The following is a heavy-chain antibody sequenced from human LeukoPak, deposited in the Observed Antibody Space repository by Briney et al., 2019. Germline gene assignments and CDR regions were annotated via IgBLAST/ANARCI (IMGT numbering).Heavy chain of an antibody. V-gene: IGHV1-2*02. CDR1: GYTFTGYY. J-gene: IGHJ4*02. D-gene: IGHD6-13*01. CDR3: ACIAAAGTMNY. Sequence: ASVKVSCKASGYTFTGYYMHWVRQAPGQGLEWMGWINPNSGGTNYAQKFQGRVTMTRDTSISTAYMELSSLRSEDTAVYYCACIAAAGTMNYWGQGTLVTVSS. CDR2: INPNSGGT.